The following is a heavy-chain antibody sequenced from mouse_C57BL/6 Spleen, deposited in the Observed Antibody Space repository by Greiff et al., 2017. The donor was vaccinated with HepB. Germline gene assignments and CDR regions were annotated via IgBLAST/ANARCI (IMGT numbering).Heavy chain of an antibody. CDR3: ARSAYYSNYDAMDY. Sequence: VQLQQPGAELVRPGSSVKLSCKASGYTFTSYWMDWVKQRPGQGLEWIGNIYPSDSETHYNQKFKDKATLTVDKSSSTAYMQLSSLTSEDSAVYYCARSAYYSNYDAMDYWGQGTSVTVSS. V-gene: IGHV1-61*01. D-gene: IGHD2-5*01. CDR1: GYTFTSYW. CDR2: IYPSDSET. J-gene: IGHJ4*01.